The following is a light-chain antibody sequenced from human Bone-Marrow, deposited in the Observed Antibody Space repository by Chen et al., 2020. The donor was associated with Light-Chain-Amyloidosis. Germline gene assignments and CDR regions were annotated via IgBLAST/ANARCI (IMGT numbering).Light chain of an antibody. CDR3: CSYAGSYTVV. Sequence: QSALTQPHSLSGSPGQSVTISCTGTLNEVCGYNYVSWYHQHPGKAPNLMIYDVRKRPSGVPDRFSGSKSGNTASLTISGLQTEAESDYYCCSYAGSYTVVFGGGTKLTVL. CDR1: LNEVCGYNY. V-gene: IGLV2-11*01. CDR2: DVR. J-gene: IGLJ2*01.